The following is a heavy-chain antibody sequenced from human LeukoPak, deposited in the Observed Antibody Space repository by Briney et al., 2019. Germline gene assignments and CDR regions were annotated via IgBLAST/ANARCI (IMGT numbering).Heavy chain of an antibody. CDR2: INTNTGNP. V-gene: IGHV7-4-1*02. Sequence: GASVKVSCKASGYTFTSYAMNWVRQAPGQGLEWMGWINTNTGNPTYAQGFTGWFVFSLDTSVSTAYLQISSLKAEDTAVYYCARDPRVVARRYNWFDPWGQGTLVTVSS. J-gene: IGHJ5*02. CDR3: ARDPRVVARRYNWFDP. CDR1: GYTFTSYA. D-gene: IGHD2-15*01.